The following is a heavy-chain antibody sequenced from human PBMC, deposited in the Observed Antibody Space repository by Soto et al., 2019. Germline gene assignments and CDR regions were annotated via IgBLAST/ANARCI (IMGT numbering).Heavy chain of an antibody. J-gene: IGHJ4*02. CDR1: GYTFTGYY. CDR2: IDPNSGGT. CDR3: ARDDFWSGYYQLGDY. Sequence: QVQLVQSGAEVKKPGASMKVSCKASGYTFTGYYIHWVRQAPGQGLEWMGWIDPNSGGTNYAQKFQGRVTMTRDTSISTAYMELSRLRSDDTAVYYCARDDFWSGYYQLGDYWGQGTLVTVSS. D-gene: IGHD3-3*01. V-gene: IGHV1-2*02.